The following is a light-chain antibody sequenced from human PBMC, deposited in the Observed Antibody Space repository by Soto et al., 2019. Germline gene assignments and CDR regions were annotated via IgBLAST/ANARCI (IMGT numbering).Light chain of an antibody. CDR1: SSNIGAGYD. Sequence: QPVLTQPPSVSGAPGQRGPISCTGSSSNIGAGYDVHWYQQLPGTAPKLLIYGNSNRPSGVPDRFSGSKSGTSASLAITGLQAEDEADYYCQSYDSSLSGSYVFGTGTKVTVL. J-gene: IGLJ1*01. V-gene: IGLV1-40*01. CDR3: QSYDSSLSGSYV. CDR2: GNS.